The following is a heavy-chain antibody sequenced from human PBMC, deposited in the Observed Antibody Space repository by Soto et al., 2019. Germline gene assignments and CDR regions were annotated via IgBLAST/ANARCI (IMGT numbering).Heavy chain of an antibody. D-gene: IGHD4-17*01. CDR2: ISYDGSNK. V-gene: IGHV3-30*18. Sequence: QVQLVESGGGVVQPGRSLRLSCAASGFTFSSYGMDWVRQAPGKGLEWVAVISYDGSNKYYADSVKGRFTISRDNSKNTLYLQMNSLRAEDTAVYYCAKPKDGDYADYWGQGTLVTVSS. J-gene: IGHJ4*02. CDR1: GFTFSSYG. CDR3: AKPKDGDYADY.